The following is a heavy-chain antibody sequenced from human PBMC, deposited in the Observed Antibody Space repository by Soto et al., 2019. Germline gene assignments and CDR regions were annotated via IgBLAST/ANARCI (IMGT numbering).Heavy chain of an antibody. J-gene: IGHJ6*02. V-gene: IGHV1-69*13. CDR3: ARGNIVVVPAALYYYYGMDV. CDR1: GGTFSSYA. Sequence: SVKVSCKASGGTFSSYAISWVRQAPGQGLEWVGGIIPIFGTANYAQKFQGRVTITADESTSTAYMELSSLRSEDTAVYYCARGNIVVVPAALYYYYGMDVWGQGTTVTVSS. D-gene: IGHD2-2*01. CDR2: IIPIFGTA.